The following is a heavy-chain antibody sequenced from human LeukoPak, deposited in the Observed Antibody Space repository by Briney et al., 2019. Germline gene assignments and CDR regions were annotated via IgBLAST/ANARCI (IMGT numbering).Heavy chain of an antibody. CDR2: IDPSDSYT. D-gene: IGHD4-17*01. CDR3: ARPDFYGDYEGY. CDR1: GYSFTSYW. Sequence: GESLKISCKGSGYSFTSYWISWVRQMPGKGLEWMGRIDPSDSYTNYSPSFQGHVTISADKSISTAYLQWSSLKASDTAMYYRARPDFYGDYEGYWGQGTLVTVSS. J-gene: IGHJ4*02. V-gene: IGHV5-10-1*01.